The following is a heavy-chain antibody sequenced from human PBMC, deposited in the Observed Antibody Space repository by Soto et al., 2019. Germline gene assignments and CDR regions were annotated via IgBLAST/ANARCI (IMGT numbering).Heavy chain of an antibody. Sequence: EVQLVESGGGLVQPGGSLRLSCAASGFTFSSYWMHWVRQAPGKGLVWVSRINSDGSSTSYADSVKGRFTISRDNAKNTLYLQMNSMRAEDTAVYYCARDHVVSRNWFDPWGQGTLVTVSS. J-gene: IGHJ5*02. V-gene: IGHV3-74*01. CDR1: GFTFSSYW. CDR3: ARDHVVSRNWFDP. CDR2: INSDGSST. D-gene: IGHD2-21*01.